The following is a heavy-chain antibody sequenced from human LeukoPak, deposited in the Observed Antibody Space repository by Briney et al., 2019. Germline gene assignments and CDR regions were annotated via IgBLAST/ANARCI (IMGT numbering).Heavy chain of an antibody. D-gene: IGHD6-13*01. Sequence: GGSLRLSCAASGFTVSSSYMSWVRQAPGKGLEWVSIISSAGTTYYADSVKGRFTISRDNSKNTVYLQVNSLRDEDTAVYYCARDLEAANTYYLDYWGQGTMVTVST. CDR3: ARDLEAANTYYLDY. CDR1: GFTVSSSY. J-gene: IGHJ4*02. CDR2: ISSAGTT. V-gene: IGHV3-66*01.